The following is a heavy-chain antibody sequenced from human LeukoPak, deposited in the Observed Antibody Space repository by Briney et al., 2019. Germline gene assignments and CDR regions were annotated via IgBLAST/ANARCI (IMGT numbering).Heavy chain of an antibody. CDR1: GYTFTGYY. CDR3: ARMRNFDWNFDY. V-gene: IGHV1-2*02. Sequence: ASVKVSCKASGYTFTGYYMHWVRQAPGQGLEWMGWINPNSGGTNYAQKFQGRVTMTRDTSISTAYMELSRLRSDDTAVYYCARMRNFDWNFDYWGQGTLVTVSS. CDR2: INPNSGGT. J-gene: IGHJ4*02. D-gene: IGHD3-9*01.